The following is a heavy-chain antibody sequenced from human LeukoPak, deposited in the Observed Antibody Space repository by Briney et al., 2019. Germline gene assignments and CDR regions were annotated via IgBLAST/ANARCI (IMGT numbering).Heavy chain of an antibody. V-gene: IGHV4-34*01. CDR3: ARDQLYYGSGSYYHNWFDP. J-gene: IGHJ5*02. D-gene: IGHD3-10*01. Sequence: SETLSLTCAVYGGSFSGYYWSWIRQPPGKGLEWIGEINHSGSTNYNPSLKSRVTMSVDTSKNQFSLKLSSVTAADTAVYYCARDQLYYGSGSYYHNWFDPWGQGTLVTVSS. CDR2: INHSGST. CDR1: GGSFSGYY.